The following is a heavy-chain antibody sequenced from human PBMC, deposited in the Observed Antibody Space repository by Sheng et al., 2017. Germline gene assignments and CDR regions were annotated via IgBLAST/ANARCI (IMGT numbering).Heavy chain of an antibody. V-gene: IGHV3-73*02. Sequence: EVQLVESGGGLVQPGGSLKLSCAASGFTLSGSAMHWVRQASGKGLEWVGRIRSKANSYATAYAASVKGRFTISRDDSKNTAYLQMNSLKTEDTAVYYCRETQSGARDHWGQGTLVTVSS. CDR2: IRSKANSYAT. CDR1: GFTLSGSA. CDR3: RETQSGARDH. D-gene: IGHD1-26*01. J-gene: IGHJ4*02.